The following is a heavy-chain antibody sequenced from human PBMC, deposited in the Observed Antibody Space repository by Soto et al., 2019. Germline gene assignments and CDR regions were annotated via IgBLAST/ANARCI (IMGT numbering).Heavy chain of an antibody. V-gene: IGHV4-31*03. D-gene: IGHD6-13*01. CDR1: GGSISSGGYY. J-gene: IGHJ3*02. Sequence: QVQLQESGPGLVKPSQTLSLTCTVSGGSISSGGYYWSWIRQHPGKGLEWIGYIYYSGSTYYNPSLKSRVTISVDTSKNQFSLKLSSVTAADTAVYYCARVYRGYSSSWYVHAFDIWGQGTMVTVSS. CDR3: ARVYRGYSSSWYVHAFDI. CDR2: IYYSGST.